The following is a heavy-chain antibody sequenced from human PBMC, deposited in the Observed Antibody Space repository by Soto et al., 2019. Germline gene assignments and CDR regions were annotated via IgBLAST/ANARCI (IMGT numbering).Heavy chain of an antibody. J-gene: IGHJ4*02. CDR3: VRGGGGGLFEH. Sequence: PGGSLRLSCATSGFPFNDYYMTWIRQAPGKGLEWLSHISPKSTFRNYADSVKGRFTISRDNTESSLFLQMNSPGVDDTAAYSCVRGGGGGLFEHWGQGVLVTVS. CDR1: GFPFNDYY. V-gene: IGHV3-11*06. CDR2: ISPKSTFR. D-gene: IGHD2-21*01.